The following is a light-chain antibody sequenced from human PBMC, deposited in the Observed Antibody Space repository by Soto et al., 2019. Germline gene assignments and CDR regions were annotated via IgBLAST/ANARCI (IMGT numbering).Light chain of an antibody. CDR3: SSYSISTAYL. CDR1: SGDVGGYDY. V-gene: IGLV2-14*01. CDR2: EVN. Sequence: QSVLTQPSSVSGSRGQSITISCTGTSGDVGGYDYVSWYQLHPGKAPKLMVFEVNNRRSGVSYRFYGSKSGNTASLTISGLQAEDEADHFCSSYSISTAYLSGTGTKVTVL. J-gene: IGLJ1*01.